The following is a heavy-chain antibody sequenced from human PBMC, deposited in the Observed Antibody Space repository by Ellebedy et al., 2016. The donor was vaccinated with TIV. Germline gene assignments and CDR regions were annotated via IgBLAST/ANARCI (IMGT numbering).Heavy chain of an antibody. CDR1: GGSISSGGYY. CDR2: IYYSGST. V-gene: IGHV4-31*03. D-gene: IGHD4/OR15-4a*01. CDR3: ARGTEGLSREGYYFDY. J-gene: IGHJ4*02. Sequence: MPSETLSLTCTVSGGSISSGGYYWSWIRQHPGKGLEWIGYIYYSGSTYYNPSLKSRVTISVDTSKNQFSLKLSSVTAADTAVYYCARGTEGLSREGYYFDYWGQGTLVTVSS.